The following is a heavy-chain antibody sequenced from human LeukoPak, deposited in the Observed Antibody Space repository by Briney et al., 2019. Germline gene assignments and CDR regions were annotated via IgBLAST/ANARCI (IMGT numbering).Heavy chain of an antibody. J-gene: IGHJ3*02. Sequence: GGSLRLSCAASGFSFGDYAMHWVRQVPGKGLEWVSGMSYNSGSIGYADSVKGRFTISRDNAKNSLYLQMNSLRAEDTALYYCGKGTNAYSYGYGDPFHIWGQGTMVTVSS. V-gene: IGHV3-9*01. CDR1: GFSFGDYA. CDR3: GKGTNAYSYGYGDPFHI. CDR2: MSYNSGSI. D-gene: IGHD5-18*01.